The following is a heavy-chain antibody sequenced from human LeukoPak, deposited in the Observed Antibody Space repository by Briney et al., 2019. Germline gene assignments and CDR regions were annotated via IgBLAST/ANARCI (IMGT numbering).Heavy chain of an antibody. J-gene: IGHJ5*02. CDR3: ARDQLGYGGNWFDP. CDR2: INHSGST. V-gene: IGHV4-34*01. D-gene: IGHD4-23*01. CDR1: GGSFSGYY. Sequence: SETLSLTCAVYGGSFSGYYWSWIRQPPGKGLEWIGEINHSGSTNYNPSLKSRVTISVDTSKNQFSLKLSSVTAADTAVYYCARDQLGYGGNWFDPWGQGTLVTVSS.